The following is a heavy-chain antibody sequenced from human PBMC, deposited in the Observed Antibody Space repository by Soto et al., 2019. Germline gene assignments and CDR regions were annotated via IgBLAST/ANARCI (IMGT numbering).Heavy chain of an antibody. CDR1: GFTFSTYP. V-gene: IGHV3-23*01. Sequence: GGSLRRSCAASGFTFSTYPMRWVGQAPGKGLEWVSGISGSGISTYYTDSVEGRFTISRDNSKNTVFLQMNSLRDEDTAVYYCVKPPVITASYYYYDMDVWGQGTTVTVSS. CDR3: VKPPVITASYYYYDMDV. D-gene: IGHD4-4*01. CDR2: ISGSGIST. J-gene: IGHJ6*02.